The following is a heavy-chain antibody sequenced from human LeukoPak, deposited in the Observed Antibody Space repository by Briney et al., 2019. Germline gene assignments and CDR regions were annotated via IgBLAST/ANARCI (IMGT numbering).Heavy chain of an antibody. D-gene: IGHD3-3*01. Sequence: SETLSLTCAVYGGSFSGYNWSWIRQPPGKGLEWIGEINHSGSTNYNPSLKSRVTISVDTSKNQFSLKLSSVTAADTAVYYCARGNYDFWSGYYPYFDYWGQGTLVTVSS. J-gene: IGHJ4*02. CDR2: INHSGST. CDR1: GGSFSGYN. V-gene: IGHV4-34*01. CDR3: ARGNYDFWSGYYPYFDY.